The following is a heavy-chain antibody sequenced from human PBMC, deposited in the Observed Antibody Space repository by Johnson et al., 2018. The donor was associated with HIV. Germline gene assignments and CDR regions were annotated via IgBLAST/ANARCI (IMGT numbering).Heavy chain of an antibody. V-gene: IGHV3-20*04. D-gene: IGHD5-18*01. CDR1: GFTFDDYD. CDR3: AKGTAMDM. J-gene: IGHJ3*01. CDR2: INWHGDVI. Sequence: VQLVESGGGLVQPGGSLRLSCAASGFTFDDYDMSWVRQAPGKGLEWVSGINWHGDVIGDAESVKGRFTISRDNAKNSLFLQMDSLRPEDTAVYYCAKGTAMDMWGQGTMVTVSS.